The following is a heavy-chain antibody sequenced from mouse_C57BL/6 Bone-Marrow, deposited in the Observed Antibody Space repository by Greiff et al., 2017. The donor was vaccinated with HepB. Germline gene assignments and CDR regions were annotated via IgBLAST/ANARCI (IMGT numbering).Heavy chain of an antibody. V-gene: IGHV1-81*01. CDR1: GYTFTSYG. J-gene: IGHJ4*01. Sequence: VQLQQSGAELARPGASVKLSCKASGYTFTSYGISWVKQRTGQGLEWIGEIYPRSGNPYYNEKFKGKATLTADKSSSTAYMELRSLTSEDSAVYFCARWDDYAAMDYWGQGTSVTVSS. D-gene: IGHD4-1*01. CDR3: ARWDDYAAMDY. CDR2: IYPRSGNP.